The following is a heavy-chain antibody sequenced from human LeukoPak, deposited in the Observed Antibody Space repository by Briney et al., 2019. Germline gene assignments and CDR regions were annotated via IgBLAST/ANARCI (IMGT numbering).Heavy chain of an antibody. CDR2: IKQDGSEK. CDR1: GFTFSSYS. Sequence: GGSLRLSCAASGFTFSSYSMNWVRQAPGKGLEWVANIKQDGSEKYYVDSVKGRFTISRDNAKNSLYLQMNSLRAEDTAVYYCARVFSRWSKRWFDPWGQGTLVTVSS. V-gene: IGHV3-7*01. J-gene: IGHJ5*02. CDR3: ARVFSRWSKRWFDP. D-gene: IGHD6-6*01.